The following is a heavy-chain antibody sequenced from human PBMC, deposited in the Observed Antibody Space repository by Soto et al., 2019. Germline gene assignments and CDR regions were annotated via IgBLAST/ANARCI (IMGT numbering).Heavy chain of an antibody. CDR3: ARGGYYGYFRY. CDR1: GGSVSSGNDY. D-gene: IGHD3-10*01. Sequence: QVQLQESGPGLVKPSETLSLTCTVSGGSVSSGNDYWSWIRQPPGKGLEWIGYIYHSGSTNYNPSLKSRLTISGDTSKNQVSLKLTSVTAADTAVYYCARGGYYGYFRYWGQGTLVTVSS. V-gene: IGHV4-61*01. J-gene: IGHJ1*01. CDR2: IYHSGST.